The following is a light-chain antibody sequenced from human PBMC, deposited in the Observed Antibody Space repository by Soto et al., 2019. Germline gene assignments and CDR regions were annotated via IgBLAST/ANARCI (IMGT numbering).Light chain of an antibody. CDR3: QVWDSSSDVV. Sequence: SYELTQPPSVSVAPGKTARITRGGNNIGSKSVHWYQQKPGQAPVLVIYYDSDRPSGIPERFSGSNSGNTATLTISRVEAGDEADYYCQVWDSSSDVVFGGGTKLTVL. J-gene: IGLJ2*01. CDR1: NIGSKS. CDR2: YDS. V-gene: IGLV3-21*04.